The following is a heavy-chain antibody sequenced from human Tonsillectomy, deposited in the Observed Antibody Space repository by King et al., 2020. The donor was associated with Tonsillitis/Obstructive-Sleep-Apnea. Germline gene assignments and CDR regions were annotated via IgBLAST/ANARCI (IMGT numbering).Heavy chain of an antibody. CDR1: GYSFTSYW. D-gene: IGHD1-20*01. J-gene: IGHJ5*02. CDR3: ARHKDNWNNWFDP. Sequence: QLVQSGAEVKKPGESLKISCKGSGYSFTSYWIGWVRQMPGKGLEWMGIIYPGDSDTRYSPSFQGQVTISADKSISTAYLKWSSLKASDPAMYYCARHKDNWNNWFDPWGQGTLVTVSS. V-gene: IGHV5-51*01. CDR2: IYPGDSDT.